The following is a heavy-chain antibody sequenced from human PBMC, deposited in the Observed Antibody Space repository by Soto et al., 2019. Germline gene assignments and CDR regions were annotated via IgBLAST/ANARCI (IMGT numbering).Heavy chain of an antibody. CDR1: GYTFTSYG. CDR2: ISAYNGNT. Sequence: ASVKVSCKASGYTFTSYGLSWVRQAPGQGLEWMGWISAYNGNTNYAQKLQGRVTMTTDTSTSTAYMELRSLRSDDTAVYYCARDSAVAGTFGYWGQGTLVTVSS. D-gene: IGHD6-19*01. CDR3: ARDSAVAGTFGY. J-gene: IGHJ4*02. V-gene: IGHV1-18*01.